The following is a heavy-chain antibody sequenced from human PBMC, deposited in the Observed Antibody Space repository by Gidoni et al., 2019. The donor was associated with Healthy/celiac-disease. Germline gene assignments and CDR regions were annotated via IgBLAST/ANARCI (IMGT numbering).Heavy chain of an antibody. V-gene: IGHV2-5*02. CDR2: IYWDDDK. Sequence: QITLKESGPTLVKPTQTLTLTCTFSGFPLSTSGVGVGWIRQPPGTALEWLAVIYWDDDKRYSPSLKSRLTITKDTSKNQVVLTMTNMDPVDTATYYCAHRRIGVVGESHGLAFDYWGQGTLVTVSS. CDR3: AHRRIGVVGESHGLAFDY. D-gene: IGHD3-16*01. J-gene: IGHJ4*02. CDR1: GFPLSTSGVG.